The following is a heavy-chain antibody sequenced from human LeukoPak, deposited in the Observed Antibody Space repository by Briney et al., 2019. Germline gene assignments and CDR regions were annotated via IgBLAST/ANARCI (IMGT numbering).Heavy chain of an antibody. J-gene: IGHJ4*02. Sequence: SGGSLRLSCAASGFTFSSYAMSWVRQAPGKGLEGVSYISSDSSTIFYADSVKGRFTISRDNVKNSLFLQLNSLRDEDTAVYYCARDEDAFGGQGTLVTVSS. CDR3: ARDEDAF. CDR2: ISSDSSTI. V-gene: IGHV3-48*02. CDR1: GFTFSSYA.